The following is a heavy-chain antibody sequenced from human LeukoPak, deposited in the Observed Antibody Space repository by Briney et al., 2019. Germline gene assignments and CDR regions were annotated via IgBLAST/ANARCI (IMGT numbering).Heavy chain of an antibody. V-gene: IGHV4-59*02. Sequence: PSETLSLTCTVSGDSVSGHYWSWIRQTPGKGLEWIGYVSYSGGTNYNPSLKRRVSISLDTSKNQFSLKSSSPAAADPAVYYCARAPMAITTSAFPDAFDFWGQGTMVTVSS. CDR2: VSYSGGT. D-gene: IGHD5-12*01. J-gene: IGHJ3*01. CDR3: ARAPMAITTSAFPDAFDF. CDR1: GDSVSGHY.